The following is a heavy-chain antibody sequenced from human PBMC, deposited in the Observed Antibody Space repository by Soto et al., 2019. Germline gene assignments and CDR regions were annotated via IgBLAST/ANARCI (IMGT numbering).Heavy chain of an antibody. D-gene: IGHD4-4*01. CDR3: ARDKYSDNDVFFDY. CDR2: IWYDGSKK. J-gene: IGHJ4*02. CDR1: GFSFRNYA. V-gene: IGHV3-33*01. Sequence: GGSLRLSCTTSGFSFRNYAMHWVRQAPGKGLEWVAVIWYDGSKKYYADSVTGRFTASRDNSKNMMFLQMKSLRAEDTAVYYCARDKYSDNDVFFDYWGQGYLVTVSS.